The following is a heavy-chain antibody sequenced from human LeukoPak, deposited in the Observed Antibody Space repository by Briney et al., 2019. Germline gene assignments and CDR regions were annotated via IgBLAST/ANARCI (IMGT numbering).Heavy chain of an antibody. V-gene: IGHV1-18*01. J-gene: IGHJ4*02. D-gene: IGHD2-8*02. CDR2: ISAYNGDT. CDR3: ARDTALTITPGGPDY. Sequence: GASVKVSCKASGYTFASYGISWVRQAPGQGLEWLGWISAYNGDTKYAQHLQGRVTLTTDTSTGTAYMELRSLTADDTALYYCARDTALTITPGGPDYWGRGTLITVSS. CDR1: GYTFASYG.